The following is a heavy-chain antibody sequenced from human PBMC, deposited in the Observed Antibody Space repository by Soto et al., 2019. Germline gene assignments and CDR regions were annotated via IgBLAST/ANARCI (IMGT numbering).Heavy chain of an antibody. CDR2: IYYSGST. D-gene: IGHD6-6*01. Sequence: SETLSLTCIVSGGSISSSSYYWGWIRQPPGKGLEWIGSIYYSGSTYYNPSLKSRVTISVDTSKNQFSLKLSSVTAADTAVFYCARHRARNWFDPVCQRTLVTVS. V-gene: IGHV4-39*01. J-gene: IGHJ5*02. CDR1: GGSISSSSYY. CDR3: ARHRARNWFDP.